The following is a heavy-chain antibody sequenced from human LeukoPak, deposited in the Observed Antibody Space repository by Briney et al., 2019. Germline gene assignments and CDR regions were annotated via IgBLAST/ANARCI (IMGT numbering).Heavy chain of an antibody. CDR2: IRGSGGST. J-gene: IGHJ3*02. Sequence: PGGSLRLSCGASSFTFSSYAMSWVRQAPGKGLEWVSGIRGSGGSTNYADSVKGRFTISRDNSKNTLYLQMNSLRAEDTAVYYCAKVYSSGWRDAFDIWGQGTMVTVSS. CDR3: AKVYSSGWRDAFDI. V-gene: IGHV3-23*01. CDR1: SFTFSSYA. D-gene: IGHD6-19*01.